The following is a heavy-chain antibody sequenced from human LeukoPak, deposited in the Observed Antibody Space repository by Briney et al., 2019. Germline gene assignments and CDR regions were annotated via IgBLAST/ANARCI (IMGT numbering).Heavy chain of an antibody. CDR1: GYTFTGYY. CDR2: INPNSGGT. V-gene: IGHV1-2*02. D-gene: IGHD3-10*01. J-gene: IGHJ5*02. CDR3: ARLGYGSRSENWFDP. Sequence: ASVKVSCKASGYTFTGYYMHWVRQAPGQGLEWMGWINPNSGGTNYAQKFQGRVTMTRDTSISTAYMELSRLRSDDTAVYYCARLGYGSRSENWFDPWGQGTLVTVSS.